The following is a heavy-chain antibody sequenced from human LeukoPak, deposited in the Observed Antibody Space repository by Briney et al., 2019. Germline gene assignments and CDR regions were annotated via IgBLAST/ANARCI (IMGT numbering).Heavy chain of an antibody. D-gene: IGHD6-6*01. J-gene: IGHJ5*02. CDR1: GYTFTRHY. V-gene: IGHV1-46*01. Sequence: VASVKVSCKASGYTFTRHYMHWVRQAPGQGLEWMGIINPSGGSTSYAQKFQGRVTMTRDMSTNTVYMELSSLRSEDTAVYHCARDGSSSGWFDPWGQGTLVTVSS. CDR3: ARDGSSSGWFDP. CDR2: INPSGGST.